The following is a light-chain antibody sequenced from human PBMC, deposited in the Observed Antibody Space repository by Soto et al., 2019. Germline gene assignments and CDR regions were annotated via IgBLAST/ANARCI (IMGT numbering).Light chain of an antibody. CDR1: QSIGRW. CDR3: QQYETYFRT. CDR2: EAS. J-gene: IGKJ1*01. V-gene: IGKV1-5*03. Sequence: DIQMTQSPSTLSASVGHRVTITCRASQSIGRWLAWYQQKPGKAPKLLIHEASSLERGVPSRFRGSGSGTEFARTISSLQPDDFATYYCQQYETYFRTFGQGTQVEI.